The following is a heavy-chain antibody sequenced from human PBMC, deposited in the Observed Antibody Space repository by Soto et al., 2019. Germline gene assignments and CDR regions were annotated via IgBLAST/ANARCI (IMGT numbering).Heavy chain of an antibody. CDR2: MQPSSGRT. Sequence: ASVKVSCKASGYSFTSLDINGVRQTTGQGLEWMGWMQPSSGRTGYAQKFQGRVTMTRDTSINTAYMELSSLTSDDTAFYYCARGVTAGVDYWGQGTLVTVSS. CDR1: GYSFTSLD. V-gene: IGHV1-8*01. D-gene: IGHD1-26*01. J-gene: IGHJ4*02. CDR3: ARGVTAGVDY.